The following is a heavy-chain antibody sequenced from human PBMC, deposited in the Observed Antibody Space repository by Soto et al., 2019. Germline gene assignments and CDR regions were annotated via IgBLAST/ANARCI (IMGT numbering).Heavy chain of an antibody. J-gene: IGHJ5*02. V-gene: IGHV4-39*01. Sequence: QVQLQESGPGLVNPSETLSLTCTVSGGSVTSSTSSWAWVRQPPGKGLHWIGTIFYGHGTYYNPSLESRVTISRDTSKIQFALELTSVTAADTAVYYWARQPTGYPNWFDAWGRGIRVIVSS. CDR3: ARQPTGYPNWFDA. D-gene: IGHD3-9*01. CDR1: GGSVTSSTSS. CDR2: IFYGHGT.